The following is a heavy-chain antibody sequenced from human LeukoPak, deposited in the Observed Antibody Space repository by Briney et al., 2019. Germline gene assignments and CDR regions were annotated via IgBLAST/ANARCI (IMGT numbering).Heavy chain of an antibody. J-gene: IGHJ4*02. CDR3: ARRRTGTWQIFDY. V-gene: IGHV4-39*07. Sequence: SQTLSLTCTVSGGSISSGSYYWSWIRQPPGKGLEWIGEINHSGSTNYNPSLKSRVTISVDTSKNQFSLKLSSVTAADTAAYYCARRRTGTWQIFDYWGQGTLVTVSS. CDR2: INHSGST. CDR1: GGSISSGSYY. D-gene: IGHD1-1*01.